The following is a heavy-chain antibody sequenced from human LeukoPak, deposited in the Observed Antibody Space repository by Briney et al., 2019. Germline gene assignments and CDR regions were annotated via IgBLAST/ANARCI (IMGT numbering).Heavy chain of an antibody. CDR3: ARDPGPGYYDSSGYSVSDY. CDR2: ISSSSSTI. D-gene: IGHD3-22*01. CDR1: GFTFSSYS. J-gene: IGHJ4*02. V-gene: IGHV3-48*01. Sequence: GGSLRLSCAASGFTFSSYSMNWVRQAPGKGLEWVSYISSSSSTIYYADSVKGRFTISRDNAKNSLYLQMNSLRAEDTAVYYCARDPGPGYYDSSGYSVSDYWGQGTLVTVSS.